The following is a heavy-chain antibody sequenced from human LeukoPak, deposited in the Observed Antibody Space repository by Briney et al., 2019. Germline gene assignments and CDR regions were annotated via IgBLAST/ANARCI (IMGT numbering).Heavy chain of an antibody. CDR2: IYTSGST. J-gene: IGHJ1*01. Sequence: SETLSLTCTVSGGSISSGSYYWSWIRQPAGKGLEWIGRIYTSGSTNYNPSLKSRVTISVDTSKNQFSLKLSSVTAADTAVYYCARGPSRWQQLGRYFQHWGQGTLVTVSS. V-gene: IGHV4-61*02. CDR1: GGSISSGSYY. D-gene: IGHD6-13*01. CDR3: ARGPSRWQQLGRYFQH.